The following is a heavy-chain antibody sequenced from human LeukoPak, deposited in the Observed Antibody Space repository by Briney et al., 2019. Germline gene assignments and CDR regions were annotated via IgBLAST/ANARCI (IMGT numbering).Heavy chain of an antibody. CDR3: AREWGIVGATGAFDI. V-gene: IGHV1-2*02. J-gene: IGHJ3*02. Sequence: ASVKVSCKASGYTFTGYYMHWVRQAPGQGLEWMGWINPNSGGTNYAQKFQGRVTMTRDTSISTAYMELSRLRSDDTAVYYCAREWGIVGATGAFDICGQGTMVTVSS. CDR2: INPNSGGT. CDR1: GYTFTGYY. D-gene: IGHD1-26*01.